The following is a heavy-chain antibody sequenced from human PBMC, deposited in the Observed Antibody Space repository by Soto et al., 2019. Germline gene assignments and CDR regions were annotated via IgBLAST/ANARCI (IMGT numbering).Heavy chain of an antibody. CDR3: ARGQRFSDWFDP. D-gene: IGHD3-3*01. CDR2: IYSSGST. V-gene: IGHV4-4*07. J-gene: IGHJ5*02. CDR1: GGTLSGYY. Sequence: ETLSLTCTVTGGTLSGYYWTWIRQSAGGGLEWIGRIYSSGSTNYNPSLKSRVTISLDTSMSHFSLRPRSVSAADTAVYYCARGQRFSDWFDPWGQGTLVTVSS.